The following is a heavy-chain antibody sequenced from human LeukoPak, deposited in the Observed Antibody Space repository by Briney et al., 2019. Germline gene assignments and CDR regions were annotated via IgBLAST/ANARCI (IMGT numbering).Heavy chain of an antibody. CDR2: IYYTGST. CDR3: ARAHYYDSSGYYSIDPYYFDY. V-gene: IGHV4-39*07. Sequence: SETLSLTCTVSGGSISSSSYYWGWIRQPPGKGLEWIGSIYYTGSTYYNPSLKSRVSISVDTSKNQLSLKLSSVTAADTAVYYCARAHYYDSSGYYSIDPYYFDYWGQGTLVTVSS. J-gene: IGHJ4*02. CDR1: GGSISSSSYY. D-gene: IGHD3-22*01.